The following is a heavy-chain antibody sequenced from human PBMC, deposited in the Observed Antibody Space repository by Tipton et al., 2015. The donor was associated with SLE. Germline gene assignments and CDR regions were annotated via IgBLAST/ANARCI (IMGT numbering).Heavy chain of an antibody. J-gene: IGHJ5*02. CDR2: IYTSGST. CDR3: ARDLNYYGSGSYKGWFDP. V-gene: IGHV4-61*02. D-gene: IGHD3-10*01. CDR1: GGSISSGSYY. Sequence: TLSLTCTVSGGSISSGSYYWSWIRQPAGKGLEWIGRIYTSGSTNYNPSLKSRVTISVDTSKNQFSLKLSSVTAADTAVYYWARDLNYYGSGSYKGWFDPWGQGTLVTVSS.